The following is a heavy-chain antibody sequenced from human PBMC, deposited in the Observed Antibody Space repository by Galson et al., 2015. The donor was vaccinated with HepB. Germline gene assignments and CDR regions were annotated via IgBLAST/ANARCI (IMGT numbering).Heavy chain of an antibody. J-gene: IGHJ4*02. CDR2: IYYSGST. CDR3: ARAINSYGPLVDY. V-gene: IGHV4-59*01. D-gene: IGHD5-18*01. CDR1: GGSISSYY. Sequence: LSLTCTVSGGSISSYYWSWIRQPPGKGLEWIGYIYYSGSTNYNPSLKSRVTISVDTSKNQFSLKLSSVTAADTAVYYCARAINSYGPLVDYWGQGTLVTVSS.